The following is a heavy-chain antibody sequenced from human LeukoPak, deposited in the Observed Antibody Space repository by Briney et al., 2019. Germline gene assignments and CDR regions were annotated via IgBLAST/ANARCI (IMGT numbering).Heavy chain of an antibody. J-gene: IGHJ4*02. D-gene: IGHD3-22*01. V-gene: IGHV3-30*04. CDR1: GFTFSSYA. CDR2: ISFDGSDK. Sequence: SGGSLRLSCAASGFTFSSYAMHWVRQAPGKGLEWVALISFDGSDKYYADSVKGRCTISRDNAKNSLYLHMNSLRAEDTALYYCAREPYYDSSGYSPDYWGQGTLVTVSS. CDR3: AREPYYDSSGYSPDY.